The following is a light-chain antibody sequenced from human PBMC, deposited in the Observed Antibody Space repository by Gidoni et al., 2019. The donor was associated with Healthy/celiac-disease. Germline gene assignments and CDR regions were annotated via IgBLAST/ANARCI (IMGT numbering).Light chain of an antibody. CDR2: GAP. J-gene: IGKJ2*01. CDR3: QQYGSSLYT. V-gene: IGKV3-20*01. Sequence: EIVLTQSPGTLSLSPGERATLSCRASQSVSSSYLAWYQQKPGQAPRLLIYGAPSRATGIPDRFSGRGSGTDFTLTIRRLGPEDFAVYYCQQYGSSLYTFXQXTKLEIK. CDR1: QSVSSSY.